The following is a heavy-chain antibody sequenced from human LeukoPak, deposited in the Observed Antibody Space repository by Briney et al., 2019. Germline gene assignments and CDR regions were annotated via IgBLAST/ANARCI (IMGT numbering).Heavy chain of an antibody. Sequence: GGSLRLSCAASGFTFSSYAMHWVRQAPGKGLEWVAVISYDGSNKYYADSVKGRFTISRGNSKNTLYLQMNSLRAEDTAVYYCARDLAAAGTVWGQGTLVTVSS. CDR3: ARDLAAAGTV. CDR2: ISYDGSNK. D-gene: IGHD6-13*01. V-gene: IGHV3-30*04. CDR1: GFTFSSYA. J-gene: IGHJ4*02.